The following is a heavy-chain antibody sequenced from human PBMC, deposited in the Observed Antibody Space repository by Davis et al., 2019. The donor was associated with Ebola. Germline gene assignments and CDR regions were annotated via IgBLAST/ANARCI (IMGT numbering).Heavy chain of an antibody. V-gene: IGHV3-23*01. D-gene: IGHD2/OR15-2a*01. CDR3: VKDSSNISFDI. J-gene: IGHJ3*02. Sequence: GESLKISCETSGFIFRNYVMSWVRQAPGKGLEWVSTFGTGGDTYYADSVKGRFAISRDNSRGTLYLQMNSLRVEDSAISYCVKDSSNISFDILRHVPIVTVSS. CDR2: FGTGGDT. CDR1: GFIFRNYV.